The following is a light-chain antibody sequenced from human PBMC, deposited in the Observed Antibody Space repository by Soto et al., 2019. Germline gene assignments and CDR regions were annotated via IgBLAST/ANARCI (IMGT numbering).Light chain of an antibody. CDR1: QSVSSN. V-gene: IGKV3-15*01. Sequence: EIVMTQSPVTLSVSPGERATLSCRASQSVSSNLAWYQQKPGQAPRILIYGASTRATGIPARFSGSGSGTEFTLTISSLQSEDFAVYYCQQYNNWPPYTFGQGTKLEIK. CDR2: GAS. J-gene: IGKJ2*01. CDR3: QQYNNWPPYT.